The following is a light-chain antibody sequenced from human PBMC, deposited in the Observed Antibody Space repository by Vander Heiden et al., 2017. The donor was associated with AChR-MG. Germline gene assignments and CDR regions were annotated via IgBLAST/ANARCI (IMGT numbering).Light chain of an antibody. V-gene: IGKV3-20*01. J-gene: IGKJ1*01. Sequence: IVSTQSAGPMSLSPGERATLSCRASQSMSSSCLAGYQQKPGQAPRILIYGASSSATGIPDRFSGSGSGTEFTLTISRLEPEDFAVFYCHQYGRSPWTFGQGTKVEIK. CDR1: QSMSSSC. CDR3: HQYGRSPWT. CDR2: GAS.